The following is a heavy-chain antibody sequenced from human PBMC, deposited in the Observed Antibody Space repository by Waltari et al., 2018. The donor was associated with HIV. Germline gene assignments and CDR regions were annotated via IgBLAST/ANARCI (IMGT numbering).Heavy chain of an antibody. CDR2: SGPSGGRP. Sequence: QVQLVQSGAEVKKPGASVKASCKASGYTFTNFYMHWVRQAPGQGLDWMGISGPSGGRPVHALKFQGRVTMTRDTSTSTLYMELSSLRSEHTAVYYCARGFSGFDYWGQGTLVTVSS. CDR1: GYTFTNFY. V-gene: IGHV1-46*01. CDR3: ARGFSGFDY. J-gene: IGHJ4*02.